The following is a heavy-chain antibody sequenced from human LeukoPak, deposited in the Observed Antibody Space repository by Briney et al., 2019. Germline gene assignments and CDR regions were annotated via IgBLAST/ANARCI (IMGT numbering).Heavy chain of an antibody. J-gene: IGHJ4*02. CDR3: AKALPFFD. CDR2: ISRGGGST. CDR1: GFTFRSYA. Sequence: GGSLRLSCAASGFTFRSYAMSWARQAPAKGLECVSTISRGGGSTFYADSVKGRFIISTDNSQNTLYLQMNSLRVEDTALYYCAKALPFFDWGQGTLVTVSS. V-gene: IGHV3-23*01. D-gene: IGHD3-3*01.